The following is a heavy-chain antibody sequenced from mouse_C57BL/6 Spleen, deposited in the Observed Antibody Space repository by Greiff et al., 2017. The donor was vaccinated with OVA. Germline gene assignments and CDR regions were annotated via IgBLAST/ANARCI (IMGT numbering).Heavy chain of an antibody. V-gene: IGHV2-5*01. CDR1: GFSLTSYG. Sequence: QVQLQQSGPGLVQPSQSLSITCTVSGFSLTSYGVHWVRQSPGKGLEWLGVIWRGGSTDYNAAFMSRLSITKDNSKSQVFFKMNSLQADDTAIYYCAKTGRSSYVSYYDMDYWGQGTSVTVSS. D-gene: IGHD1-1*01. J-gene: IGHJ4*01. CDR3: AKTGRSSYVSYYDMDY. CDR2: IWRGGST.